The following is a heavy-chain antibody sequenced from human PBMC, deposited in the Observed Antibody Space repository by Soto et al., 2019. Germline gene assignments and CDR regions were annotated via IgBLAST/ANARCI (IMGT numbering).Heavy chain of an antibody. CDR3: AKRVGGYSYGSDFDY. Sequence: GSLRLSCAASGFTFPNFAMTWVRQAPGKGLEWVSIISGSGGNTYYADSVKGRFTISRDNSKNTLYLQMNSLRAEDTAVYYCAKRVGGYSYGSDFDYWGRGTLVTVSS. V-gene: IGHV3-23*01. J-gene: IGHJ4*02. CDR2: ISGSGGNT. D-gene: IGHD5-18*01. CDR1: GFTFPNFA.